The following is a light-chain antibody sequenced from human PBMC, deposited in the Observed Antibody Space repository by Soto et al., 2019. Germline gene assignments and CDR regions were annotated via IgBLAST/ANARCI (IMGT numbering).Light chain of an antibody. Sequence: EIVLTQSPGTLSLSPGERATLSCRASQSVSSSYLAWYQQKPGQAPRLLIYDVSNRATGIPARFSGSGSGTDFTLTISRLEPEDFAVYYCQQYGSSPSTFGQGTKVDI. CDR2: DVS. J-gene: IGKJ1*01. CDR3: QQYGSSPST. V-gene: IGKV3-20*01. CDR1: QSVSSSY.